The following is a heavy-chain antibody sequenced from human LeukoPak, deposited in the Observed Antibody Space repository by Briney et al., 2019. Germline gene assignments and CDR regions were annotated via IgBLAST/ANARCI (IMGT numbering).Heavy chain of an antibody. V-gene: IGHV3-53*01. J-gene: IGHJ4*02. CDR1: GFTVSSNY. Sequence: GGSMRLSCAASGFTVSSNYMSWVRQAPGRGLEWVSVIYSGGSTYYADSVKGRFTISRDNSKNTLYLQMNSLRAEDTAVYYCAREGVTQPDYWGQGTLVTVSS. CDR3: AREGVTQPDY. D-gene: IGHD2-21*02. CDR2: IYSGGST.